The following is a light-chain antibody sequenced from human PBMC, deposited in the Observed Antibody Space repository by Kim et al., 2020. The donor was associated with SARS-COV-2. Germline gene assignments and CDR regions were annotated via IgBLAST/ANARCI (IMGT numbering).Light chain of an antibody. CDR3: QQYNSYGWT. Sequence: AAVGGRVTITCRASQSISSWLAWYQQKPGKAPKLLIYKASSLESGVPSRFSGSGSGTEFTLTISTLQPDDFATYYCQQYNSYGWTFGQGTKVDIK. J-gene: IGKJ1*01. CDR2: KAS. CDR1: QSISSW. V-gene: IGKV1-5*03.